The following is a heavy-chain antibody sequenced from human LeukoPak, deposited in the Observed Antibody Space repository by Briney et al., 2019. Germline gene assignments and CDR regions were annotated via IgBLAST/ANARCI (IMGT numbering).Heavy chain of an antibody. CDR2: ISWNSGSI. CDR3: AKGSRALPHNWFDP. D-gene: IGHD1-14*01. V-gene: IGHV3-9*01. CDR1: GFTFDDYA. J-gene: IGHJ5*02. Sequence: GGSLRLSCAASGFTFDDYAMHWVRQAPGKGLEWVSGISWNSGSIVYADSVKGRFTISRDNAKNSLYLQMNSLRAEDTALYYCAKGSRALPHNWFDPWGQGTLVTVS.